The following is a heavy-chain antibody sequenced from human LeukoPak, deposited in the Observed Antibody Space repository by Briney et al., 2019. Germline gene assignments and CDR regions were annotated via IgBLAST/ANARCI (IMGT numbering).Heavy chain of an antibody. Sequence: GASVKVSCKASGYTLTDYYLHWVRQAPGQGLEWMGWFNPNSGYTNYAKKFQGRVTMTRDTSISAAYMELSRLTSDDTAVYFCAREGSTVTTIPLYWGQGTLVTVSS. CDR2: FNPNSGYT. CDR3: AREGSTVTTIPLY. D-gene: IGHD4-11*01. J-gene: IGHJ4*02. CDR1: GYTLTDYY. V-gene: IGHV1-2*02.